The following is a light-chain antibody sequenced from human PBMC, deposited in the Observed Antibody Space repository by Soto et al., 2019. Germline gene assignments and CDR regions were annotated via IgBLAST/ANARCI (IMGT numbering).Light chain of an antibody. Sequence: DIQMTQSPSFVSASVGDRVTITCRASQGLSRWFACYQQRPGKAPELLIYGASSLQSGLPSRFSGSGSEKDFALTTSSLHPEDFATYYCQQSNSVPLTFGQGTRLEIK. J-gene: IGKJ5*01. V-gene: IGKV1-12*01. CDR2: GAS. CDR1: QGLSRW. CDR3: QQSNSVPLT.